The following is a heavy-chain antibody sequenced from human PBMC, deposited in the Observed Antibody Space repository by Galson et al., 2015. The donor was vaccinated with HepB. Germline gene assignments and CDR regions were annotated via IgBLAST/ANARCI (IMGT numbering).Heavy chain of an antibody. CDR2: IRYDGSNK. V-gene: IGHV3-30*02. Sequence: SLRLSCAASGFTFSSYGMHWVRRAPGKGLEWVAFIRYDGSNKYYADSVKGRFTISRDNSKNTLYLQMNSLRAEDTAVYYCAKERGRTPKYGMDVWGQGTTVTVSS. J-gene: IGHJ6*02. D-gene: IGHD3-10*01. CDR3: AKERGRTPKYGMDV. CDR1: GFTFSSYG.